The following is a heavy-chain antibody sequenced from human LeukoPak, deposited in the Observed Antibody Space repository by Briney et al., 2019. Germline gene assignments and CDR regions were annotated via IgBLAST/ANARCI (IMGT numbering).Heavy chain of an antibody. Sequence: GGSLRLSCAASGFTSSSYAMSWVRQAPGKGLEWVSAISGSGGSTYYADSVKGRFTISRDNSKNTLYLQMNSLRAEDTAVYYCAKALFTIFGVVTPFDYWGQGTLVTVSS. V-gene: IGHV3-23*01. J-gene: IGHJ4*02. CDR2: ISGSGGST. D-gene: IGHD3-3*01. CDR1: GFTSSSYA. CDR3: AKALFTIFGVVTPFDY.